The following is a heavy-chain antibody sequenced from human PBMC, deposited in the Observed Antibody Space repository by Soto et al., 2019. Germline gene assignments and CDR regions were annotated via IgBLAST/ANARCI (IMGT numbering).Heavy chain of an antibody. J-gene: IGHJ4*02. CDR3: ASDLNCPNL. V-gene: IGHV3-7*01. CDR2: IKPDGSER. Sequence: EVQLVESGGGLVQPGGSLRLSCAASGFTFSTYFMTWVRQAPGKGLEWVATIKPDGSERWYVASVKGRFTISRDNAKNSLCLEMNSLRAEDTAVYFCASDLNCPNLRGEGSLVAVSS. D-gene: IGHD1-20*01. CDR1: GFTFSTYF.